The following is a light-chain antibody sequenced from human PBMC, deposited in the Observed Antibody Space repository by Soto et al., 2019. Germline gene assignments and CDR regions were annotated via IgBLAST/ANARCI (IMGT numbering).Light chain of an antibody. CDR1: QSVGSY. CDR2: DAS. Sequence: ETVLTQSPATLSLSPGQRATFSCRASQSVGSYLAWYQQKPGQAPRLLIYDASNRATGIPARFSVSGSGTDFTLTITSLEPEDFAVYFCQQRTDWPLTFGGGTKLEI. V-gene: IGKV3-11*01. CDR3: QQRTDWPLT. J-gene: IGKJ4*01.